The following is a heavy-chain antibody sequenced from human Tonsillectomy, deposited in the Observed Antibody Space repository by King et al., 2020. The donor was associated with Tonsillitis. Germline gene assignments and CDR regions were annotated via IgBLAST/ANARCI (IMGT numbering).Heavy chain of an antibody. Sequence: VQLVESGGGLVKPGGSLRLSCAASGFTFSSYSMNWVRQAPGMGLEWVSSISSRSSYIYYADSVKGRFTITRDNAKNSLDLQMNSLRAEDTAVYYCARDGTERSGNWFDPWGQGTLVTVSS. V-gene: IGHV3-21*01. D-gene: IGHD1-1*01. CDR2: ISSRSSYI. J-gene: IGHJ5*02. CDR3: ARDGTERSGNWFDP. CDR1: GFTFSSYS.